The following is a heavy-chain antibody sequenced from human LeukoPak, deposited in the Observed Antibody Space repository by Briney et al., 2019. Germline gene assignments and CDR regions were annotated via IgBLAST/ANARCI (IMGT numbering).Heavy chain of an antibody. CDR3: ARVYAGYCSGGSCYSDYFDY. CDR1: GYTFTSYA. V-gene: IGHV1-3*01. J-gene: IGHJ4*02. Sequence: ASVKVSCKASGYTFTSYAMHWVRQAPGQRLEWIGWINAGNGNTKYSQKFQGRVTITRDTSASTAYMELSSLRSEDTAVYYCARVYAGYCSGGSCYSDYFDYWGQGTLVTVSS. D-gene: IGHD2-15*01. CDR2: INAGNGNT.